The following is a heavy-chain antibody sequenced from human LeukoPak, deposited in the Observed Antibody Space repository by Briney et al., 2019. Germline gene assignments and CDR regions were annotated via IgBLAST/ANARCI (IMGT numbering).Heavy chain of an antibody. D-gene: IGHD1-26*01. CDR3: ARGNRIVGATDADY. V-gene: IGHV1-8*01. Sequence: ASVKVSCKASGYTFTSYDINWVRQATGQGLEWMGWMNPNSGNTGYAQKFQGRVTMTRNTSISTAYMELSSLRSEYTAVYYCARGNRIVGATDADYWGQGTLVTVSS. J-gene: IGHJ4*02. CDR2: MNPNSGNT. CDR1: GYTFTSYD.